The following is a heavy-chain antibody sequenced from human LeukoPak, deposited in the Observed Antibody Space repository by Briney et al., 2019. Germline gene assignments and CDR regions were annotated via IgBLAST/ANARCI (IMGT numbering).Heavy chain of an antibody. Sequence: GGSLRLSCAASGFTFSSYAMSWVRQAPGKGLEWVSAISGSGGSTYYADSVKGRFTISRDNAKNSLYLQMNSLRAEDTAVYYCARVPYSSGWSYFDYWGQGTLVTVSS. CDR1: GFTFSSYA. J-gene: IGHJ4*02. D-gene: IGHD6-19*01. CDR3: ARVPYSSGWSYFDY. CDR2: ISGSGGST. V-gene: IGHV3-23*01.